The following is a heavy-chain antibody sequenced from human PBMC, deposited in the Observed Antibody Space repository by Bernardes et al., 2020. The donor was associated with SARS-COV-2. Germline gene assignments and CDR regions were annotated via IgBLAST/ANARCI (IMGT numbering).Heavy chain of an antibody. CDR2: IRYDGSNK. J-gene: IGHJ4*02. Sequence: GGSLRLSCAASGFTFSSYGMHWVRQAPGKGLEWVAFIRYDGSNKYYADSVKGRFTISRDNSKNTLYLQMNCLRAEDTAVYYCAKDGSPYYDILTGYWGIDYWGQGTLVTVSS. CDR3: AKDGSPYYDILTGYWGIDY. D-gene: IGHD3-9*01. CDR1: GFTFSSYG. V-gene: IGHV3-30*02.